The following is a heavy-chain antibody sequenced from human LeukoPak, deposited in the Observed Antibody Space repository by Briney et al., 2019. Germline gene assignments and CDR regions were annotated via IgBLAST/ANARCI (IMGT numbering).Heavy chain of an antibody. D-gene: IGHD3-3*01. Sequence: SQTLSLTCTASGVTMRGAGFYWTWIRQRPGKGLEWIGYTYYSGTTYYNPSLESRVTISIDTSQSQFSLKMSSVTAADTAVYYCARDFWSGYGFFDSWGQGVLVTLSS. CDR2: TYYSGTT. V-gene: IGHV4-31*03. CDR3: ARDFWSGYGFFDS. CDR1: GVTMRGAGFY. J-gene: IGHJ4*02.